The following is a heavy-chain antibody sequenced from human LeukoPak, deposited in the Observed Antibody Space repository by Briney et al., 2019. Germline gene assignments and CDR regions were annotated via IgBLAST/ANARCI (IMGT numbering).Heavy chain of an antibody. CDR3: ARDSGSLDYFDY. CDR1: GYTFTGYY. V-gene: IGHV1-2*02. J-gene: IGHJ4*02. Sequence: GASVKVSCKASGYTFTGYYMHWVRQAPGQGLEWMRWINPNSGGTNYAQKFQGRVTMTRDTSISTAYMELSRLRSDDTAVYYCARDSGSLDYFDYWGQGTLVTVSS. D-gene: IGHD1-26*01. CDR2: INPNSGGT.